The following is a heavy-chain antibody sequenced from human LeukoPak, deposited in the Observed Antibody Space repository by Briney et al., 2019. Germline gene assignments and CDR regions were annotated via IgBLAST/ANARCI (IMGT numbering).Heavy chain of an antibody. V-gene: IGHV4-31*03. CDR3: ARGYFDWLPPQGFDP. J-gene: IGHJ5*02. Sequence: KPSQTLSLTCTVSGGSISSGGYYWSWIRQHPGKGLEWIGYIYYSGGTYYNPSLESRVTISVDTSKNQFSLKLSSVTAADTAVYYCARGYFDWLPPQGFDPWGQGTLVTVS. D-gene: IGHD3-9*01. CDR2: IYYSGGT. CDR1: GGSISSGGYY.